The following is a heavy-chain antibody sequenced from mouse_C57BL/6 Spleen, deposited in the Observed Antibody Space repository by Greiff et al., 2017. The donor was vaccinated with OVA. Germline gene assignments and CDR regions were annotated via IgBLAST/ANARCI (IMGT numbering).Heavy chain of an antibody. CDR3: ARRVYYGYDGFAY. Sequence: EVKVVESGGGLVKPGGSLKLSCAASGFTFSDYGMHWVRQAPEKGLEWVAYISSGSSTIYYADTVKGRFTISRDNAKNTLFLQMTSLRSEDTAMYYCARRVYYGYDGFAYWGQGTLVTVSA. V-gene: IGHV5-17*01. J-gene: IGHJ3*01. CDR1: GFTFSDYG. D-gene: IGHD2-2*01. CDR2: ISSGSSTI.